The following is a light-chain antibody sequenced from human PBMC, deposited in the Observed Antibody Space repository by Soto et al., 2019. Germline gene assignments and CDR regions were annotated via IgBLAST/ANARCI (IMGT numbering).Light chain of an antibody. Sequence: ALTQPRSVSGSPGQSVTISCTGTSSDVGDYDYVSWYQQHPGKAPKLMIYDVIKRPSGVPDRFSGSKSGNTASLTISGLQAEDEADYYCCSYAGSHYVFGTGTKLTVL. J-gene: IGLJ1*01. CDR3: CSYAGSHYV. V-gene: IGLV2-11*01. CDR2: DVI. CDR1: SSDVGDYDY.